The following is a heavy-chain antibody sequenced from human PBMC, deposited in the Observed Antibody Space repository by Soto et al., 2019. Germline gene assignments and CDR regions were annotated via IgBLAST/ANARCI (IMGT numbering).Heavy chain of an antibody. CDR1: GFTFSSYA. CDR2: ISGSGGST. D-gene: IGHD3-22*01. CDR3: AKPYYYDTSGFGGEAFDY. V-gene: IGHV3-23*04. Sequence: EVQLVESGGGLVQPGGSLRLSCAASGFTFSSYAMSWVRQAPGKGLEWVSAISGSGGSTYYADSVKGRFTVSRDNSKNTLYLQMNSLRAEDTAVYYCAKPYYYDTSGFGGEAFDYWGQGTLVTVSS. J-gene: IGHJ4*02.